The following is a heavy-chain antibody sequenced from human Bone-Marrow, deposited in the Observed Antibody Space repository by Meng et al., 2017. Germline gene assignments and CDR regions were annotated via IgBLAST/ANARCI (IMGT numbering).Heavy chain of an antibody. CDR2: IIPIFGTA. D-gene: IGHD3-22*01. J-gene: IGHJ4*02. Sequence: SVKVSCKASGGTFSSYAISWVRQAPGQGLEWRGGIIPIFGTANYAQKFQGRVTITADESTSTAYMELSRLRSDDTAVYYCARVGYYYDSSGYLDYWGQGTLVTVSS. V-gene: IGHV1-69*13. CDR1: GGTFSSYA. CDR3: ARVGYYYDSSGYLDY.